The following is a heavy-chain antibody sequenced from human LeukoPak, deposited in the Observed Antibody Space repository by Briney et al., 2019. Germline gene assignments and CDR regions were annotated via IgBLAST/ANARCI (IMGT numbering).Heavy chain of an antibody. CDR3: ASYSGSYRHFDY. D-gene: IGHD1-26*01. CDR2: MYYSGST. V-gene: IGHV4-59*01. CDR1: GGSISSYY. J-gene: IGHJ4*02. Sequence: SETLSLTCTVSGGSISSYYWNWIRQPPGKGLEYIGYMYYSGSTYHNPSLKSRITLSVDTSKNQSSLKLSSVTAADTAVYYCASYSGSYRHFDYWGQGTLVTVSS.